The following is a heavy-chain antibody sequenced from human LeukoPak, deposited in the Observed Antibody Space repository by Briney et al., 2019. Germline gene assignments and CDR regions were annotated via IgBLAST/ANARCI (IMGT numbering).Heavy chain of an antibody. Sequence: GGSLRLSCTASGFTFSHYWMDWVRQAPGKGLEWVANINQDGSVKYYVDSLKGRFTISRDNTKNSLSLRMDSLRDDDTAVYYCSRSLEYSGQGTLVTVSS. CDR2: INQDGSVK. CDR1: GFTFSHYW. J-gene: IGHJ4*01. CDR3: SRSLEY. V-gene: IGHV3-7*01.